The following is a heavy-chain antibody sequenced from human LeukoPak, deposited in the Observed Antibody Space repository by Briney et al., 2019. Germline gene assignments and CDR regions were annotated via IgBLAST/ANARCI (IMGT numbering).Heavy chain of an antibody. CDR1: GFIFSSYE. CDR2: ISSSGATK. Sequence: GGSLRLSCVASGFIFSSYEMNWVRQAPGKGLEWVSYISSSGATKYYADSVKGRFTSSRDSAKNSLYLQMNSLRVEDTALYYCARDYRRFDYWGQGTLVTVSS. CDR3: ARDYRRFDY. V-gene: IGHV3-48*03. J-gene: IGHJ4*02.